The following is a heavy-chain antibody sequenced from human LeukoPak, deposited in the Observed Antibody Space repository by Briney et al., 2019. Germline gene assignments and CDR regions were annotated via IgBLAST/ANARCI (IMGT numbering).Heavy chain of an antibody. CDR1: GYTFTSYD. CDR2: INPNSGGT. J-gene: IGHJ4*02. V-gene: IGHV1-2*02. CDR3: ARDKYSRNHDY. D-gene: IGHD6-6*01. Sequence: ASVKVSCKASGYTFTSYDINWVRQATGQGLEWMGWINPNSGGTNYAQKFQGRVTMTRDTSISTAYMELSGLRSDDTAVYYCARDKYSRNHDYWGQGTLVTVSS.